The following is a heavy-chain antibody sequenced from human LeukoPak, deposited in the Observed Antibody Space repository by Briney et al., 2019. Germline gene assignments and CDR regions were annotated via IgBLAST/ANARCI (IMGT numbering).Heavy chain of an antibody. CDR3: AREWDGDYVFFDY. CDR2: ISYDGSNK. CDR1: GFTFSSYA. V-gene: IGHV3-30-3*01. D-gene: IGHD4-17*01. Sequence: QTGGSLRLSCAAPGFTFSSYAMHWVRQAPGKGLEWVAVISYDGSNKYYADSVKGRFTISRDNSKNTLYLQMNSLRAEDTAVYYCAREWDGDYVFFDYWGQGTLVTVSS. J-gene: IGHJ4*02.